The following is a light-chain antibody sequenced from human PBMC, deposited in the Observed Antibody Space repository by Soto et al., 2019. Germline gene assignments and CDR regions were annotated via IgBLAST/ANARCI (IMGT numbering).Light chain of an antibody. Sequence: VVMTQSPGTLSVSPGEGVTLSCRASQSVSSSYLAWYQQKPGQAPRLLIYGASSRATGIPDRFSGSGSGTDFTLTISRLEPEDFAVYYCQQFRTFGQGTKVDIK. CDR2: GAS. V-gene: IGKV3-20*01. CDR1: QSVSSSY. CDR3: QQFRT. J-gene: IGKJ1*01.